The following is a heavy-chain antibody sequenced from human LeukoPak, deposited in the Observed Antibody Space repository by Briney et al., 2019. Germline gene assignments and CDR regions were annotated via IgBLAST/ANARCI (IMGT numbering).Heavy chain of an antibody. CDR1: GGSISGYF. D-gene: IGHD1-14*01. J-gene: IGHJ5*02. CDR2: IYYTGNT. Sequence: SETLSLTCTVSGGSISGYFWSWIRQPPGKGLEWIGYIYYTGNTNYNPSLKSRVTISLDMSKNQVSLTLNSVTAADTAVYFCARHARERYSTYWFDPWGQGTLVTVSS. V-gene: IGHV4-59*08. CDR3: ARHARERYSTYWFDP.